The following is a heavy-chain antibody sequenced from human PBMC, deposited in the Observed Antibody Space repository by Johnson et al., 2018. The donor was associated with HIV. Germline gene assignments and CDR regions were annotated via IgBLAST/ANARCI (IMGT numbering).Heavy chain of an antibody. D-gene: IGHD2-2*01. V-gene: IGHV3-30*03. CDR1: GFRFDDYG. CDR2: ISYDGSNK. CDR3: ARETLGYCSSTSCYAFDI. Sequence: QVQLVESGGGLIQPGGSLRLSCAASGFRFDDYGMNWVRQAPGKGLEWVAVISYDGSNKYYADSVKGRFTISRDNSKNTLYLQMNSLRAEDTAVYYCARETLGYCSSTSCYAFDIWGQGTMVTVSS. J-gene: IGHJ3*02.